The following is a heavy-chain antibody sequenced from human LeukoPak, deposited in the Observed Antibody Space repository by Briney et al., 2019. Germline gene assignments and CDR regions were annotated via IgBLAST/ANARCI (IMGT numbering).Heavy chain of an antibody. D-gene: IGHD5-18*01. J-gene: IGHJ4*02. V-gene: IGHV1-69*04. CDR1: GGTFSSYA. CDR2: IIPILGIA. CDR3: ARAMADSYGSPYYFDY. Sequence: SVKVSCKASGGTFSSYAISWVRQAHGQGLEWMGRIIPILGIANYAQKFQGRVTITADKSTSTAYMELSSLRSEDTAVYYCARAMADSYGSPYYFDYWGQGTLVTVSS.